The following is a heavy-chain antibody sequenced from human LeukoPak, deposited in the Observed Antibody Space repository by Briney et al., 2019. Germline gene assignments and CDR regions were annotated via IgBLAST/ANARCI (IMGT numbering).Heavy chain of an antibody. J-gene: IGHJ4*02. Sequence: PGGSLRLSCAASGFIFSRHGMHWIRQAPGKGLEWVAFTRYDSSNKYYADSVRGRFTISRDNSKNTLYLQMNSLRAEDTAVYYCAINRGSSGYYYIYWGQGTLVTVSS. CDR3: AINRGSSGYYYIY. D-gene: IGHD3-22*01. CDR2: TRYDSSNK. V-gene: IGHV3-30*02. CDR1: GFIFSRHG.